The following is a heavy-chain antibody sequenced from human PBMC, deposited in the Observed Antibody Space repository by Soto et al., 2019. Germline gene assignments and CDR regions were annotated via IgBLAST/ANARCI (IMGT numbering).Heavy chain of an antibody. CDR2: INTNTGNP. V-gene: IGHV7-4-1*01. Sequence: ASVKVSCKASGYTFTSYAMNWVRQAPGQGLEWMGWINTNTGNPTYAQGFTGRFVFSLDTSVSTAYLQICSLKAEDTDVYYCAREYYDILTGHSPLYYYYGMDVWGQGTTVTVSS. D-gene: IGHD3-9*01. J-gene: IGHJ6*02. CDR1: GYTFTSYA. CDR3: AREYYDILTGHSPLYYYYGMDV.